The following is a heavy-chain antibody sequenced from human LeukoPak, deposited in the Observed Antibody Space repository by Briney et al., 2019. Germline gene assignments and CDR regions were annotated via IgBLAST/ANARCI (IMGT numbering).Heavy chain of an antibody. CDR3: ARDRSGLELDY. CDR2: IAYDGSNP. V-gene: IGHV3-30-3*01. J-gene: IGHJ4*02. CDR1: GFTFSSNA. Sequence: PGGSLRLSCAASGFTFSSNAMHWVRQAPGKGLEWVAVIAYDGSNPYYADSVKGRFTISRDNSKNTLYLHMNSLRTEDMAVYYCARDRSGLELDYWGQGTLVTVSS. D-gene: IGHD3-3*01.